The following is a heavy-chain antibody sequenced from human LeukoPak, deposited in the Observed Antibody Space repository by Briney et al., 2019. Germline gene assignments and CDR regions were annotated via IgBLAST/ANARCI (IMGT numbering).Heavy chain of an antibody. J-gene: IGHJ4*02. V-gene: IGHV1-69*13. D-gene: IGHD3-22*01. Sequence: SVKVSCKASGYTFTSYYMHWVRQAPGQGLEWMGGIIPIFGTANYAQKFQGRVTITADESTSTAYMELSSLRSEDTAVYYCARDTYYYYDSSGYYYWGQGTLVTVSS. CDR2: IIPIFGTA. CDR3: ARDTYYYYDSSGYYY. CDR1: GYTFTSYY.